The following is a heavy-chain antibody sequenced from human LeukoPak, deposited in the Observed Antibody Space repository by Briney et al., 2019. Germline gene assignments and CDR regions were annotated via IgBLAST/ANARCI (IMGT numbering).Heavy chain of an antibody. Sequence: GGSLRLSCSASGFTLSNYAMHWVRQAPGKGLEYVSATNTNGGSTYYADSVKGRFTISRDNSKNTLYLQMSSLRADDTAVYFCVKDKKGHWLNNDAFDIWGQGTVVTVSS. CDR3: VKDKKGHWLNNDAFDI. V-gene: IGHV3-64D*06. CDR2: TNTNGGST. J-gene: IGHJ3*02. D-gene: IGHD6-19*01. CDR1: GFTLSNYA.